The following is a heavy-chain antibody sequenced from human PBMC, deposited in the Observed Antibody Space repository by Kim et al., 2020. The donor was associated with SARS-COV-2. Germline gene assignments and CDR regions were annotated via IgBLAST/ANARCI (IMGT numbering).Heavy chain of an antibody. J-gene: IGHJ3*02. Sequence: RFTISRDNSKNTLYLQMNSLRAEDTAVYYCARDFTHDYGYYGRMGTFDIWGQGTMVTVSS. D-gene: IGHD4-17*01. CDR3: ARDFTHDYGYYGRMGTFDI. V-gene: IGHV3-30*01.